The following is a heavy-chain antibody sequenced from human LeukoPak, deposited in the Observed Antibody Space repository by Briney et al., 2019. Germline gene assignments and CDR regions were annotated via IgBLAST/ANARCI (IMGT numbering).Heavy chain of an antibody. CDR3: ARDQGLTVSPYYYYYGMDV. CDR2: MDTSGST. J-gene: IGHJ6*02. CDR1: GGSISGYY. Sequence: SETLSLTCSVSGGSISGYYWSWIRQPAGKGLEWISRMDTSGSTDYNPSLKSRFTMSVDTSRNQLSLKLYSVTAADTAVYYCARDQGLTVSPYYYYYGMDVWGQGTTLTVSS. V-gene: IGHV4-4*07. D-gene: IGHD4-17*01.